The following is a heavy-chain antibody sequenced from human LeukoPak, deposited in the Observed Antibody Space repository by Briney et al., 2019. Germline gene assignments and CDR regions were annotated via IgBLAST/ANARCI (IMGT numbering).Heavy chain of an antibody. CDR2: IIPIFGTA. CDR1: GGTFSSYA. J-gene: IGHJ6*03. D-gene: IGHD1-1*01. CDR3: ARVWIDSNWNDAQNYYYMDV. Sequence: SVKVSCKASGGTFSSYAISWVRQAPGQGLEWMGGIIPIFGTANYAQKFQGRVTITADESTSTAYMELSSLRSEDTAVYYCARVWIDSNWNDAQNYYYMDVWSKGTTVTVSS. V-gene: IGHV1-69*13.